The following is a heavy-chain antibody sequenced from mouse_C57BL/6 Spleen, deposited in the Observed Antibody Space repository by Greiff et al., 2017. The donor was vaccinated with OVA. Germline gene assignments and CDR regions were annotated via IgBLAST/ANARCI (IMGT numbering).Heavy chain of an antibody. CDR2: IRNKANGYTT. D-gene: IGHD1-1*01. Sequence: EVQRVESGGGLVQPGGSLSLSCAASGFTFTDYYMSWVRQPPGKALEWLGFIRNKANGYTTEYSASVKGRFTISRDNSQSILYLQMNALRAEDSATYYCARDPFITTVVGWYFDVWGTGTTVTVSS. V-gene: IGHV7-3*01. J-gene: IGHJ1*03. CDR1: GFTFTDYY. CDR3: ARDPFITTVVGWYFDV.